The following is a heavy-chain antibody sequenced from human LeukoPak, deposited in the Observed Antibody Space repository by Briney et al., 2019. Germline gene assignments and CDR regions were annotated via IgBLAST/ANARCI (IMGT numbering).Heavy chain of an antibody. Sequence: GGCLRLSCAASVFTFSNHWMHWVRQAPGKGLMWVSRINRDGSRADYADSVKGRFTISRDDAKNTLYLQVNSLRAEDTAVYSCARGGSDTAMAHDYWGQGTLVTVSS. V-gene: IGHV3-74*01. CDR3: ARGGSDTAMAHDY. CDR1: VFTFSNHW. J-gene: IGHJ4*02. D-gene: IGHD5-18*01. CDR2: INRDGSRA.